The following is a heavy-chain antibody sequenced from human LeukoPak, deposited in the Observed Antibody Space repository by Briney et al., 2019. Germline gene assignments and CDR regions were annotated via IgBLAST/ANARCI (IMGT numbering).Heavy chain of an antibody. V-gene: IGHV3-30*02. J-gene: IGHJ5*02. D-gene: IGHD3-3*01. Sequence: GGSLRLSCAASGFTLSSYGMHWVRPAPGQGLGGVAFIRYDESNKYYADSVKGRFTISRDNSKNTLYLQMNSLRAEDTAVYYCARGYDFPFDPWGQGTLVTVSS. CDR3: ARGYDFPFDP. CDR1: GFTLSSYG. CDR2: IRYDESNK.